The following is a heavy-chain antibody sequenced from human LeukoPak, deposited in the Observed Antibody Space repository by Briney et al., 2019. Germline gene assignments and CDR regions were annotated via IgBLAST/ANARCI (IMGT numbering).Heavy chain of an antibody. D-gene: IGHD4-17*01. CDR3: ASLTSGHGDFDY. CDR2: IIPIFGTA. Sequence: SVKVSCKASGGTFSSYAISWVRQAPGQGLEWMGRIIPIFGTANYAQKFQGRVTITTGESTSTAYMELSSLRSEDTAVYYCASLTSGHGDFDYWGQGTLVTVSS. J-gene: IGHJ4*02. V-gene: IGHV1-69*05. CDR1: GGTFSSYA.